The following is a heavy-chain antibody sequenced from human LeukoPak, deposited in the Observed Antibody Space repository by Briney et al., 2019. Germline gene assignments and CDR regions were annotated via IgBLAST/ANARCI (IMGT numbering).Heavy chain of an antibody. CDR2: IYDSGST. J-gene: IGHJ4*02. CDR1: GGSISSYY. V-gene: IGHV4-59*08. D-gene: IGHD3-22*01. CDR3: ARLYGPGYYNSSGYYIGLDY. Sequence: PSETLSLTCTVSGGSISSYYWSWIRQPPGKGPEWIGYIYDSGSTNYNPSLKSRVTISVDTSKNQFSLKLSSVTAADTAVYYCARLYGPGYYNSSGYYIGLDYSGQGTLVTVSS.